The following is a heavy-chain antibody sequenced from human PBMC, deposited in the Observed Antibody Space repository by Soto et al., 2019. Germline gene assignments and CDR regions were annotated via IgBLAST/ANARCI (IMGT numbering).Heavy chain of an antibody. D-gene: IGHD6-6*01. V-gene: IGHV2-26*01. CDR1: GFSLNDGTMG. CDR2: IFPNDEK. Sequence: QVTLEESGPVLVTPTETLTLTCTVSGFSLNDGTMGVSWIRQPPGKALEWLAHIFPNDEKSYGTSLKSRLTISKDTSKSQVVLTMTNMGPVDTATYYCARNFFPRSRGFDIWGQGTIITVSS. CDR3: ARNFFPRSRGFDI. J-gene: IGHJ3*02.